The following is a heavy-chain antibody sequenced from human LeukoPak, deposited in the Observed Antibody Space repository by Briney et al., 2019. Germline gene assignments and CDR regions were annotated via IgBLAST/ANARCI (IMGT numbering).Heavy chain of an antibody. CDR2: TSSSSSTI. Sequence: GGSLRLSCAASGFTFSSYSMNWVRQAPGKGLEWVSYTSSSSSTIYYADSVKGRSTISRDNAKNSLYLQMNSLRAEDTAVYYCASQGLLWFGELLYFDYWGQGTLVTVSS. V-gene: IGHV3-48*01. CDR3: ASQGLLWFGELLYFDY. D-gene: IGHD3-10*01. CDR1: GFTFSSYS. J-gene: IGHJ4*02.